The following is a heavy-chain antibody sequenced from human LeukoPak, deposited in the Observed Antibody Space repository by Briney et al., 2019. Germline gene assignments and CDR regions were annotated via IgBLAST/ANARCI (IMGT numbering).Heavy chain of an antibody. CDR1: GYTFTGYY. V-gene: IGHV1-2*02. D-gene: IGHD3-9*01. CDR3: ARISAYDILTGYYPYGMDV. Sequence: ASVKVSCKASGYTFTGYYIHWVRQAPGQGLEWMEFINPNTAGTSYAQKFQARVTMTRDTSISTAYMELSGLRSDDTAVYYCARISAYDILTGYYPYGMDVWGQGTTVTVSS. J-gene: IGHJ6*02. CDR2: INPNTAGT.